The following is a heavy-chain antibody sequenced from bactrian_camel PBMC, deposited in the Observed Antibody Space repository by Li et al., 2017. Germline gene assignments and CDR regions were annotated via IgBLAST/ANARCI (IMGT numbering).Heavy chain of an antibody. CDR1: GYTSSSRC. V-gene: IGHV3S29*01. CDR2: IYTGDSTP. D-gene: IGHD5*01. Sequence: QLVESGGGSVQAGGSLRLTCAASGYTSSSRCMGWFRQAPGKEREGVATIYTGDSTPYYGDSVKGRFTISQDYVKKTVYLQMSSLKPEDTAMYYCAADVGGIWVGYLLNPNEYNYWGQGTQVTVS. CDR3: AADVGGIWVGYLLNPNEYNY. J-gene: IGHJ4*01.